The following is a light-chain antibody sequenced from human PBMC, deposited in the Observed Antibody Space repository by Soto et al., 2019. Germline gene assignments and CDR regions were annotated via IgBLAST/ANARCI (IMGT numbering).Light chain of an antibody. CDR3: ASYARGSTLVV. CDR2: VVS. CDR1: STDIGAYNY. V-gene: IGLV2-14*01. Sequence: QSVLTQPASVSGSPGQSITISCTGTSTDIGAYNYVSWYQQHPGKAPKLIIYVVSSRPSGISNRFSASKSGNTASLTISGLQAEDEADYYCASYARGSTLVVFRGGTKLTV. J-gene: IGLJ2*01.